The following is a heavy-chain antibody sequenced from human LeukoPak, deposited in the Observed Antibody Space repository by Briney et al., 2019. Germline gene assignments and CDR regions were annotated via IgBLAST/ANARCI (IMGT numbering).Heavy chain of an antibody. J-gene: IGHJ5*02. V-gene: IGHV4-39*01. CDR3: ARRDYRAWFDP. CDR1: GRFINPSSHY. D-gene: IGHD2-21*01. Sequence: RSDTLTLPCSVSGRFINPSSHYWAWVRQPPGKGLEWFGSVYYNGSIRYNTPLKSRVTISVDMSKHDLFLTLSSVTPADTAFYYCARRDYRAWFDPWGQGILVTVSP. CDR2: VYYNGSI.